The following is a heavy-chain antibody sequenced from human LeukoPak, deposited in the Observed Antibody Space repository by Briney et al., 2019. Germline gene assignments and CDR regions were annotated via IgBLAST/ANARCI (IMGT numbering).Heavy chain of an antibody. CDR2: ISGSGGST. J-gene: IGHJ6*02. Sequence: ESGGSLRLSCAASGFTFSSYAMSWVRQAPGKGLEWVSAISGSGGSTYYADSVKGRFTISRDNSKNTLYLQMNSLRAEDTAVYYRAKVSGAALFCAMDVWGQGTTVTVSS. CDR1: GFTFSSYA. CDR3: AKVSGAALFCAMDV. D-gene: IGHD6-6*01. V-gene: IGHV3-23*01.